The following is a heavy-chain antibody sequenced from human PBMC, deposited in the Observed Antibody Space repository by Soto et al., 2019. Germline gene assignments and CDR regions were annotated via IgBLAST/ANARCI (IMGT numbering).Heavy chain of an antibody. J-gene: IGHJ4*02. D-gene: IGHD5-12*01. CDR3: ARDWGWLHDFDY. CDR1: GFTYSNYW. V-gene: IGHV3-7*03. Sequence: GGSLRLSCVTSGFTYSNYWMAWVRQVPGKGLEWVANIKQDGSEKYYVDSVKGRFTISRDNAKNSLYLQMNSLRAEDTAVYYCARDWGWLHDFDYWGQGTLVTVSS. CDR2: IKQDGSEK.